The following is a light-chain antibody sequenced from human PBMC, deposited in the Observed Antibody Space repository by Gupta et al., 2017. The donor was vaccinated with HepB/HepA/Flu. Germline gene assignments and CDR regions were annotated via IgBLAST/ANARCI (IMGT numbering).Light chain of an antibody. Sequence: VLTQSPGTLSLSPGERATLSCRASQSVSSNYLAWYQQKPGQAPRLLIYGASSRATGIPDRFSGSGSGTDFTLIISRLEPEDFSVYYCKQFGSSRTFGQGTKVEIK. CDR2: GAS. CDR3: KQFGSSRT. J-gene: IGKJ1*01. CDR1: QSVSSNY. V-gene: IGKV3-20*01.